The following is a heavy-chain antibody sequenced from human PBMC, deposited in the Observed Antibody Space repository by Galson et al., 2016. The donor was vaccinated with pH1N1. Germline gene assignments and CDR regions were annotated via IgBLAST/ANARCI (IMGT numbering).Heavy chain of an antibody. Sequence: SLRLSCAASGFAFSSYGMHWVRQAPGKGLEWVAVVSYDGSKTYYADSVKGRFTISRDNSKNTLYLQMSSLRVEDTAVYFCVGSSSRFYFDHWGQGTLVTASS. CDR3: VGSSSRFYFDH. J-gene: IGHJ4*02. CDR2: VSYDGSKT. CDR1: GFAFSSYG. V-gene: IGHV3-30*03. D-gene: IGHD6-6*01.